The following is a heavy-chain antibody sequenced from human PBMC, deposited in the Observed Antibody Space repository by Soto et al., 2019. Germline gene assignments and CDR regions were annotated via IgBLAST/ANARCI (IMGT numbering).Heavy chain of an antibody. V-gene: IGHV4-31*03. Sequence: SETLSLTCTVSGGSISSGGYYWSWIRQHPGKGLEWIGYIYYSGSTYYNPSLKSRVTISVDTSKNQFSLKLSSVTAADTAVYYCARWGSLEGDWLLPYDYWGQGTLVTVAS. CDR3: ARWGSLEGDWLLPYDY. CDR1: GGSISSGGYY. J-gene: IGHJ4*02. CDR2: IYYSGST. D-gene: IGHD3-9*01.